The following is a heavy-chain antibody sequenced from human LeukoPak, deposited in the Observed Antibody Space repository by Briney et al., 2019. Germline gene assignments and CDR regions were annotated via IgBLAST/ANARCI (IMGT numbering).Heavy chain of an antibody. D-gene: IGHD6-13*01. CDR3: ARGKQIAATCDY. Sequence: PGGSLRLSCAASGFTFSTYWMHWVRQAPGKGLVWASRINSDWSSTSYADSVKGRFTISRDNAKNTLYLQMNSLRAEDTDVYYCARGKQIAATCDYWGQGILVTVSS. CDR1: GFTFSTYW. J-gene: IGHJ4*02. CDR2: INSDWSST. V-gene: IGHV3-74*01.